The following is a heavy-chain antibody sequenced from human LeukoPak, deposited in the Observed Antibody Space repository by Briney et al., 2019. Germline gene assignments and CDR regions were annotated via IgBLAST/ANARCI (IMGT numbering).Heavy chain of an antibody. V-gene: IGHV3-53*01. J-gene: IGHJ4*02. CDR1: GFTVSSNY. CDR2: IYRGGTT. Sequence: GGSLRLSCAASGFTVSSNYMSWVRQAPGKGLEWVSVIYRGGTTYYADSVKGRFTISRDSSKNTLYLQMNSLRAEDTAVYYCASRTRTYYDFWSGYYPQPYFDYWGQGTLVTVSS. CDR3: ASRTRTYYDFWSGYYPQPYFDY. D-gene: IGHD3-3*01.